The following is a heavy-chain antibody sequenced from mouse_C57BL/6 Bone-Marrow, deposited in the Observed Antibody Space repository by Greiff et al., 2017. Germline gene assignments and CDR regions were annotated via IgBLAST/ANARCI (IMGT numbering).Heavy chain of an antibody. V-gene: IGHV1-69*01. CDR1: GYTFTSYW. D-gene: IGHD2-3*01. Sequence: VQLQQPGAELVMPGASVKLSCKASGYTFTSYWMHWVKQRPGQGLEWIGEIDPSDSYTNYNQKFKGKSTLTVDKSSSTAYMQLSSLTSEDSAVYYWARPDTIYDGYYEFAYWGQGTLVTVSA. CDR2: IDPSDSYT. J-gene: IGHJ3*01. CDR3: ARPDTIYDGYYEFAY.